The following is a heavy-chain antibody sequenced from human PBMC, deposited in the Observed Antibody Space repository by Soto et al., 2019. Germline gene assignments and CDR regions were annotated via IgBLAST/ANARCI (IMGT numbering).Heavy chain of an antibody. D-gene: IGHD6-6*01. V-gene: IGHV4-31*03. CDR2: IYYSGST. CDR1: GGSISSGGYY. Sequence: QVQLQESGPGLVKPSQTLSLTCTVSGGSISSGGYYWSWIRQHPGKGLEWIGYIYYSGSTYYNPSLKSRVTISVDTSKNQFSLKLSSVTAADTAVYYCARDGTHYYARGSSSTWFDPWGQGTLVTVSS. J-gene: IGHJ5*02. CDR3: ARDGTHYYARGSSSTWFDP.